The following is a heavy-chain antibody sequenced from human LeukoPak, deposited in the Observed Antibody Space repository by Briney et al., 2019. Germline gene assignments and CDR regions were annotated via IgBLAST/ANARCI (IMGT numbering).Heavy chain of an antibody. CDR1: GFTFSSYW. CDR2: ISNDGSST. D-gene: IGHD3-22*01. V-gene: IGHV3-74*01. CDR3: ARGYDSTSKHISGYFDY. Sequence: GGSLRLFCAASGFTFSSYWMHWVRQVPGKGLVWVSRISNDGSSTNYADSVEGRFTISRDNAKNTLYLQMNSLRAEDTAVYYCARGYDSTSKHISGYFDYWGQGTLVTVSS. J-gene: IGHJ4*02.